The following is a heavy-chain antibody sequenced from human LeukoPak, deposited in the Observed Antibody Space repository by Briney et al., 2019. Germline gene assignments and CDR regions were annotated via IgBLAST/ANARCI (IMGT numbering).Heavy chain of an antibody. CDR2: IYHSGST. J-gene: IGHJ4*02. Sequence: SETLSLTCTVSGGSISSYYWSWIRQPPGKGLEWIASIYHSGSTYYNPSLKSRVTISVDTSKNHFSLMLSSVSAADTAVYHCARHVPHENGNKRGFEHWGQGTLVTVSS. V-gene: IGHV4-59*05. CDR1: GGSISSYY. D-gene: IGHD2/OR15-2a*01. CDR3: ARHVPHENGNKRGFEH.